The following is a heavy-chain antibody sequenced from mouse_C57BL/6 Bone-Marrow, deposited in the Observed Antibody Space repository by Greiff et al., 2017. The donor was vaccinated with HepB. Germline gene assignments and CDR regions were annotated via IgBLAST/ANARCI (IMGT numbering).Heavy chain of an antibody. CDR3: ARRGYGSSYHFSY. V-gene: IGHV1-54*01. CDR2: INPGSGGT. D-gene: IGHD1-1*01. J-gene: IGHJ2*01. Sequence: QVHVKQSGAELVRPGTSVKVSCKASGYAFTNYLIEWVKQRPGQGLEWIGVINPGSGGTNYNEKFKGKATLTADKSSSTAYMQLSSLTSEDSAVYFCARRGYGSSYHFSYWGQGTTLTVSS. CDR1: GYAFTNYL.